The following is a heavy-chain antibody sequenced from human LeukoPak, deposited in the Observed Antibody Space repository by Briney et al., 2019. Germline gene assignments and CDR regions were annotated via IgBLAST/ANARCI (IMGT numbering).Heavy chain of an antibody. V-gene: IGHV1-2*02. J-gene: IGHJ4*02. CDR3: ARSRGSSGPVGY. CDR2: INPNSGGT. Sequence: ASVKVSCKASGYTFTGYYMHWVRQAPGQGLEWMGWINPNSGGTNYAQKFQGRVTMTRDTSISTAHMELSRLRSDDTAVYYCARSRGSSGPVGYWGQGTLVTVSS. CDR1: GYTFTGYY. D-gene: IGHD6-19*01.